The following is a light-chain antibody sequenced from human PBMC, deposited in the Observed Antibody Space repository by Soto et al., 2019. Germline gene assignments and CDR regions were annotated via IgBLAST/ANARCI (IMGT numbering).Light chain of an antibody. CDR3: QQYNSYSVNA. CDR1: QSISGW. CDR2: DAS. J-gene: IGKJ2*01. V-gene: IGKV1-5*01. Sequence: DIQMTQSPHTLSPSVGDRVSITCRASQSISGWLAWYQQKPGKAPKLLIYDASSLESGVPSRFSGSGSGTEFSLTISRLQPDDFATYYCQQYNSYSVNAFGQGTKLEIK.